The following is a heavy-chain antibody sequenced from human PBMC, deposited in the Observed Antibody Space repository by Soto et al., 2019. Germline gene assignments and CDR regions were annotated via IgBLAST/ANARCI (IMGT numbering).Heavy chain of an antibody. Sequence: ASVKVSCKASGYTFTSYAMHWVRQAPGQRLEWMGWINAYNGNTNYAQKLQGRVTMTTDTSTSTAYMELRSLRSDDTAVYYCARVKGSGYHNWFDPWGQGTLVTVSS. CDR3: ARVKGSGYHNWFDP. J-gene: IGHJ5*02. V-gene: IGHV1-18*01. CDR2: INAYNGNT. CDR1: GYTFTSYA. D-gene: IGHD3-22*01.